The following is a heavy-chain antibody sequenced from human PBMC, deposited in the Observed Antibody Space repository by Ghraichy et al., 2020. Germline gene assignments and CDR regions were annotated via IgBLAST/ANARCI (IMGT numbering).Heavy chain of an antibody. J-gene: IGHJ4*02. CDR1: GYTFTSYY. CDR3: ARDSSTYYDFWSGSSNDY. V-gene: IGHV1-46*03. D-gene: IGHD3-3*01. CDR2: INPSGGST. Sequence: ASVKVSCKASGYTFTSYYMHWVRQAPGQGLEWMGIINPSGGSTSYAQKFQGRVTMTRDTSTSTVYMELSSLRSEDTAVYYCARDSSTYYDFWSGSSNDYWGQGTLVTVSS.